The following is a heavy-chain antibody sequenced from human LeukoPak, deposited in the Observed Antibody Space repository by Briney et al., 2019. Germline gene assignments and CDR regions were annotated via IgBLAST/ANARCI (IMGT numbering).Heavy chain of an antibody. D-gene: IGHD2-21*02. CDR3: AKEVYCGRDCYNPGYGVDV. J-gene: IGHJ6*02. Sequence: GRSLRLSCAASGFTFSSYAMHWVRQAPGKGLEWVAVISYDGSNKYYADSVKGRFTISRDNSKNTLSLQMNSLRDEDTATYYCAKEVYCGRDCYNPGYGVDVWGQGTTVTVSS. V-gene: IGHV3-30-3*01. CDR1: GFTFSSYA. CDR2: ISYDGSNK.